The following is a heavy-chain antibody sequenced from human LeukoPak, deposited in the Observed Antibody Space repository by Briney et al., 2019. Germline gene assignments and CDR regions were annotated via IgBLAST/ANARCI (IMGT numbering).Heavy chain of an antibody. CDR3: ARRLLLSGDIGDFDL. D-gene: IGHD5-12*01. Sequence: GGSLRLSCAVSGFTFSRYSMNWVRQAPGKGLEWVSSISGSSNYIYYAASVKGRFTISRDNAKNSLYLQMNSLRAEDTAVYYCARRLLLSGDIGDFDLRGAGNLVTVSS. CDR2: ISGSSNYI. CDR1: GFTFSRYS. V-gene: IGHV3-21*01. J-gene: IGHJ2*01.